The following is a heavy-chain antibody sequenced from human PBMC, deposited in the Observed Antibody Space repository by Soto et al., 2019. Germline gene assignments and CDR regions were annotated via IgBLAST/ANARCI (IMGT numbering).Heavy chain of an antibody. J-gene: IGHJ4*02. V-gene: IGHV3-23*01. CDR3: DGVAGYFDY. D-gene: IGHD2-15*01. Sequence: DVQLLESGGGLVQPGGSLRLSCAASGFTFSSFAMNWVRQAPGKGLEWVSSIGRAADSSYHADSVKGRFTISRDNSKNMLYLQMNSLRAEDTAVYYCDGVAGYFDYWGQGTLVTVSS. CDR2: IGRAADSS. CDR1: GFTFSSFA.